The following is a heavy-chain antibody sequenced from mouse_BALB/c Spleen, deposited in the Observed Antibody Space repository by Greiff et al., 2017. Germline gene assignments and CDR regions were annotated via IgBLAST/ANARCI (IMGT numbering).Heavy chain of an antibody. Sequence: EVQRVESGPGLVKPSQSLSLTCSVTGYSITSGYYWNWIRQFPGNKLEWMGYISYDGSNNYNPSLKNRISITRDTSKNQFFLKLNSVTTEDTATYYCARHYYGSSDYAMDYWGQGTSVTVSS. CDR3: ARHYYGSSDYAMDY. CDR2: ISYDGSN. CDR1: GYSITSGYY. V-gene: IGHV3-6*02. D-gene: IGHD1-1*01. J-gene: IGHJ4*01.